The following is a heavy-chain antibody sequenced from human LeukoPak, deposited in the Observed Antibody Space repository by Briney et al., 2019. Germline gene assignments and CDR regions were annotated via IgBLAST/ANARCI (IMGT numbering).Heavy chain of an antibody. J-gene: IGHJ3*02. D-gene: IGHD3-22*01. V-gene: IGHV3-30-3*01. Sequence: GGSLRLSCAASGFTFSSYAMHWVRQAPGKGLEWVAVISYDGSNKYYADSVKGRFTISRDNSKNTLYLQMNSLRAEDTAVYYCARSQSSGYSIVGAFDIWGQGTMVTVSS. CDR2: ISYDGSNK. CDR3: ARSQSSGYSIVGAFDI. CDR1: GFTFSSYA.